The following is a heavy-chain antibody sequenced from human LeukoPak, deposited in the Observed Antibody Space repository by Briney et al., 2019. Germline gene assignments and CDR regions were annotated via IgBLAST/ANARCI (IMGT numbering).Heavy chain of an antibody. V-gene: IGHV5-51*01. Sequence: ESLKISCKGSGYKFTTYWIAWVRQMPGKGLEWVGTVLPRDSDTRYSPPFQGQVSMSADNSINTAYLQWSSLKASDTAIYYCARSVGNDAFDIWGQGTMVTVSS. CDR1: GYKFTTYW. CDR3: ARSVGNDAFDI. D-gene: IGHD1-26*01. J-gene: IGHJ3*02. CDR2: VLPRDSDT.